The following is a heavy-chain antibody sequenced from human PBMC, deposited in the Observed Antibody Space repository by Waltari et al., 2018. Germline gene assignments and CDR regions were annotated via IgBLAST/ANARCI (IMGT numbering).Heavy chain of an antibody. CDR3: ARKTMVQGAIHYYDMDV. CDR2: FSSYNGNT. Sequence: QVQLVQSGAEVKKPGASVKVSCKASGYTFTSYGISWVRQAPGQGLEWMGWFSSYNGNTNDAQKLKSRVTITTDTSTSTAYMELRSLRSDDTAVYYCARKTMVQGAIHYYDMDVWGKGTTVTVSS. V-gene: IGHV1-18*01. J-gene: IGHJ6*03. D-gene: IGHD3-10*01. CDR1: GYTFTSYG.